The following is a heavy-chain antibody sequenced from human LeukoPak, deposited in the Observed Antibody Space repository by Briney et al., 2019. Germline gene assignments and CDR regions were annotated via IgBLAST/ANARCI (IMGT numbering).Heavy chain of an antibody. CDR2: ISCDGSNI. Sequence: GGSLRLSCAASGFTFSSYDMHWVRQAPGKGLECVAVISCDGSNIYYADSVKGRFTISRDNSKNTLYLQMNSLRAEDTAVYYCARAGCSSTSCYRGAYYMDVWGKGTTVAVSS. CDR3: ARAGCSSTSCYRGAYYMDV. V-gene: IGHV3-30*01. D-gene: IGHD2-2*02. CDR1: GFTFSSYD. J-gene: IGHJ6*03.